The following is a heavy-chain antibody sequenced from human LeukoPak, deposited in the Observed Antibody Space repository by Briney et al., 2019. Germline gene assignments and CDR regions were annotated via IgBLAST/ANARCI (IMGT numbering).Heavy chain of an antibody. J-gene: IGHJ4*02. Sequence: SETLSLTCTVSTGSITSYYWSWMRQPPGKGLEWIGYIHFGGSTQYNPSLKSRVTISVDTSKNQFYLKLSSVTAADTAVYYCARAFWGSGIDYWGQGTLVTVSS. V-gene: IGHV4-59*01. D-gene: IGHD3-16*01. CDR1: TGSITSYY. CDR3: ARAFWGSGIDY. CDR2: IHFGGST.